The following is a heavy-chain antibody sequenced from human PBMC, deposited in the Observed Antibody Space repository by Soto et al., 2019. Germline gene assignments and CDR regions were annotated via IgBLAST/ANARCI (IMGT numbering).Heavy chain of an antibody. V-gene: IGHV1-18*01. CDR3: ARVVPGAEAWFGP. J-gene: IGHJ5*02. D-gene: IGHD2-2*01. Sequence: QVQLAQSGGEVKRPGASVKVSCKTSGYTFSNYGITWVRQAPGQPLEWLGWISLYSDGTNYAQKFQGRVSMTTDTCTTTAYMELRSLRSDDTAVYYCARVVPGAEAWFGPWGQGTLVTVSS. CDR1: GYTFSNYG. CDR2: ISLYSDGT.